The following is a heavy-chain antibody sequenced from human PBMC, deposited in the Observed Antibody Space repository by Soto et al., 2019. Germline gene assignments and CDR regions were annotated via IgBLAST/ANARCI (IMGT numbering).Heavy chain of an antibody. D-gene: IGHD2-2*01. CDR1: GFTFSDYY. Sequence: GGSLRLSCAASGFTFSDYYMSWIRQAPGKGLKWVSYIRSGGSTIYYADSVKGRFTISRDNAKNSLYLQMNSLRAEDTAVYYCAIKLDCTSTSCYAGGWFDPWGQGTLVTVSS. J-gene: IGHJ5*02. V-gene: IGHV3-11*01. CDR3: AIKLDCTSTSCYAGGWFDP. CDR2: IRSGGSTI.